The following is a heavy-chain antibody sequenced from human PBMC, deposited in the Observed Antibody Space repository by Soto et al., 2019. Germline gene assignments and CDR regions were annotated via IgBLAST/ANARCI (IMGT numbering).Heavy chain of an antibody. CDR3: ARDGDLRSDFWSGPLGGGWFDP. V-gene: IGHV1-69*12. J-gene: IGHJ5*02. D-gene: IGHD3-3*01. CDR1: GGTFSNSA. Sequence: QVQLVQSGAEVRKPGSSVKVSCKASGGTFSNSAITWVRQAPGQGLEWVGGIIPIFGSTNYAQKFQGRVTISADESPSTSYRELSSLTSEDTAVYYCARDGDLRSDFWSGPLGGGWFDPWGQGTLVTVSS. CDR2: IIPIFGST.